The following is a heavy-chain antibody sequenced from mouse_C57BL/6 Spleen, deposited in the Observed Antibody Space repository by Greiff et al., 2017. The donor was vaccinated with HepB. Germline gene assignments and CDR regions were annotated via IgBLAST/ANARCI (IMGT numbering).Heavy chain of an antibody. J-gene: IGHJ3*01. CDR2: INYDGSST. V-gene: IGHV5-16*01. D-gene: IGHD2-5*01. CDR1: GFTFSDYY. Sequence: EVMLVESEGGLVQPGSSMKLSCTASGFTFSDYYMAWVRQVPEKGLEWVANINYDGSSTYYLDSLKSRFIISRDNAKNILYLQMSSLKSEDTATYYCARVDYSNSFAYWGQGTLVTVSA. CDR3: ARVDYSNSFAY.